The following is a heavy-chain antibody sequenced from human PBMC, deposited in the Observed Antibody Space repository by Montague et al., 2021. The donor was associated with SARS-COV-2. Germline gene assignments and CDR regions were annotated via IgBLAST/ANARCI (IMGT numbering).Heavy chain of an antibody. CDR3: ARRTYDILTGYGDGRDV. CDR1: GFSLSTSGMC. Sequence: PALVKPTQTLTLTCTFSGFSLSTSGMCVSWIRQPPGKALEWLARIDWDDDKYYSTSLKTRLTISKDTSKNQVVLTMTNMDPVDTATYYCARRTYDILTGYGDGRDVWGKGPTVTVSS. D-gene: IGHD3-9*01. J-gene: IGHJ6*04. CDR2: IDWDDDK. V-gene: IGHV2-70*11.